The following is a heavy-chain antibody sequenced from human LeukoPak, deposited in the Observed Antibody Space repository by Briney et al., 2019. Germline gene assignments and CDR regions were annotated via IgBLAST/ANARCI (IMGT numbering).Heavy chain of an antibody. CDR3: XXGSYSSSWKTFDY. V-gene: IGHV3-30*04. Sequence: PGGSLRLSCAASGFTFSSYAMHWVRQAPGKGLEWVALISYDGSINDYADSVKGRFTISRDNSKNTLYLQMNSLRADDTAMYYCXXGSYSSSWKTFDYWGQGTLVTVSS. CDR2: ISYDGSIN. D-gene: IGHD6-13*01. CDR1: GFTFSSYA. J-gene: IGHJ4*02.